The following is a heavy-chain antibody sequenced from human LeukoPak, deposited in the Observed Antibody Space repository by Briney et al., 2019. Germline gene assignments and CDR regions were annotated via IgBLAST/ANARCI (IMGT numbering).Heavy chain of an antibody. J-gene: IGHJ5*02. Sequence: ASVKVSCKASGYTFSNNGISWVRQAPRQGLEWMGWISAYNGNTNYAQRFQGRVTMTTDTSTTTAYMGLRSLRSDDTAVYYCARVKLPQGNWFDPWGQGTLVIVSS. D-gene: IGHD4-23*01. CDR1: GYTFSNNG. V-gene: IGHV1-18*04. CDR3: ARVKLPQGNWFDP. CDR2: ISAYNGNT.